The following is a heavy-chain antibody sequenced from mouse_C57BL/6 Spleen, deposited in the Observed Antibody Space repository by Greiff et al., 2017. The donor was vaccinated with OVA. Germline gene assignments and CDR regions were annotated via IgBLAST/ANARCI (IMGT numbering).Heavy chain of an antibody. Sequence: QVQLQQSGAELVKPGASVKISCKASGYAFSSYWMNWVKQRPGKGLEWIGQIYPGDGDTNYNGKFKGKATLTADKSSSTAYMQRSSLTSEDSAVYFCARRHYDYLYFDYWGQGTTLTVSS. CDR2: IYPGDGDT. J-gene: IGHJ2*01. V-gene: IGHV1-80*01. CDR1: GYAFSSYW. D-gene: IGHD2-4*01. CDR3: ARRHYDYLYFDY.